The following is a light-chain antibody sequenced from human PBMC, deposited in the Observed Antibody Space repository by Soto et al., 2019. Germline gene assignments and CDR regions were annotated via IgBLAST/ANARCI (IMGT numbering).Light chain of an antibody. Sequence: EVVLTQSPASLSLCPGEGASLXCRASQSLSSNLYWYQQKTGKAPRLRISDASNRATGIQARLSGSGSGRDFTLIISSLEPEDFAVYYCQQRSNWPPWTFGQGTKVDIK. V-gene: IGKV3-11*02. CDR1: QSLSSN. J-gene: IGKJ1*01. CDR3: QQRSNWPPWT. CDR2: DAS.